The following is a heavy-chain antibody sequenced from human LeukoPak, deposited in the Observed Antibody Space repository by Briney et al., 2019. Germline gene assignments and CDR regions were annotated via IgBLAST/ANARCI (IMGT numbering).Heavy chain of an antibody. D-gene: IGHD6-6*01. CDR1: GFTFSSYA. J-gene: IGHJ3*02. CDR2: ISGSGGST. V-gene: IGHV3-23*01. Sequence: GGSLRLSCAASGFTFSSYAMSWVRQAPGKGLEWVSAISGSGGSTYYADSVKGRFTISRDNSKNTLYLQMNSLRAEDAAVYYCAKDPASSDAFDIWGQGTMVTVSS. CDR3: AKDPASSDAFDI.